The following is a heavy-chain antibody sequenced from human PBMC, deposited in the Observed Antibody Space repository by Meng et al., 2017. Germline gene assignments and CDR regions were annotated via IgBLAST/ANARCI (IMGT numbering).Heavy chain of an antibody. CDR3: ARAYDSSGYYPTVGIY. J-gene: IGHJ4*02. V-gene: IGHV7-4-1*02. CDR2: INTNTGNP. D-gene: IGHD3-22*01. Sequence: QVQLVQVGSDLKKPRASVQVSCKASGYTSTSYAMNWVRQAPGQGLEWMGWINTNTGNPTYAQGFTGRFVFSLDTSVSTAYLQISSLKAEDTAVYYCARAYDSSGYYPTVGIYWGQGTLVTVPQ. CDR1: GYTSTSYA.